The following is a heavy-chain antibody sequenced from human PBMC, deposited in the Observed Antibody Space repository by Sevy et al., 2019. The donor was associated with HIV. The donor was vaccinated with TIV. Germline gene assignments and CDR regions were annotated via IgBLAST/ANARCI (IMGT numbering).Heavy chain of an antibody. CDR2: IYYSGST. D-gene: IGHD6-19*01. Sequence: KQSQTLSLTCTVSGGSISSYYWSWIRQPPGKGLEWIGYIYYSGSTNYNPSLKSRVTISVDTSKNQFSLKLSSVTAADTAVYYCARDRGGYNLAVAGTDYYYGMDVWGQGTTVTVSS. CDR3: ARDRGGYNLAVAGTDYYYGMDV. J-gene: IGHJ6*02. V-gene: IGHV4-59*13. CDR1: GGSISSYY.